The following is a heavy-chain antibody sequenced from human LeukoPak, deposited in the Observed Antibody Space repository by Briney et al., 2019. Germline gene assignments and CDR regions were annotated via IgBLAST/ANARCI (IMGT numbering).Heavy chain of an antibody. Sequence: SETLSLTCTVSGGSISSYYWSWIRQPPGKGLEWIGYIYYSGSTNYNPSLKSRVTISVDTSKNQFSLGVNFVIAADTAVYYCARTRGSKAYYFDYWGQGTLVTVSS. D-gene: IGHD6-13*01. V-gene: IGHV4-59*01. CDR3: ARTRGSKAYYFDY. CDR1: GGSISSYY. J-gene: IGHJ4*02. CDR2: IYYSGST.